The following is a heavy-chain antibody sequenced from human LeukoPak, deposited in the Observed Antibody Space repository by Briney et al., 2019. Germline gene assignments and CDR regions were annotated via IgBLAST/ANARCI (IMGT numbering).Heavy chain of an antibody. V-gene: IGHV3-74*01. CDR3: ATRPQYYYYMDV. CDR2: INSDGSST. D-gene: IGHD1-14*01. J-gene: IGHJ6*03. Sequence: GESLKISCKGSGYSFTSYWIGWVRQAPGKGLVWASRINSDGSSTSYADSVKGRFTISRDNAKNTLYLQMNSLRAEDTAVYYCATRPQYYYYMDVWGKGTTVTVSS. CDR1: GYSFTSYW.